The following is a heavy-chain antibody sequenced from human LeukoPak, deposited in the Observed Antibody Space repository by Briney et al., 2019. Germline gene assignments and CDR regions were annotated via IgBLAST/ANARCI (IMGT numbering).Heavy chain of an antibody. CDR3: ARTSPTSHLDF. CDR1: GFTFTTYW. D-gene: IGHD3-16*01. V-gene: IGHV3-74*01. CDR2: INGDGSNS. Sequence: VGSLRLSCVASGFTFTTYWMHWVRQAPGKGLVWVSRINGDGSNSNYADSVKGRFTISRDNARNTLYLQMYGLRAEDTALYYCARTSPTSHLDFWGQGTLVTVSS. J-gene: IGHJ4*02.